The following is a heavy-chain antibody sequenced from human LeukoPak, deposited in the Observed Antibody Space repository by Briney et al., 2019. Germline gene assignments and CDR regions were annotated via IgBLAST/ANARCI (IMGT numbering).Heavy chain of an antibody. CDR2: ISGSGGST. CDR3: ARDRVRGAFDI. V-gene: IGHV3-23*01. CDR1: GFTFSSYA. D-gene: IGHD3-10*01. J-gene: IGHJ3*02. Sequence: GGSLRLSCAASGFTFSSYAMSWVRQAPGKGLEWVSAISGSGGSTYYADSVKGRFTISRDNAKNSLYLQMNSLRAEDTAVYYCARDRVRGAFDIWGQGTMVTVSS.